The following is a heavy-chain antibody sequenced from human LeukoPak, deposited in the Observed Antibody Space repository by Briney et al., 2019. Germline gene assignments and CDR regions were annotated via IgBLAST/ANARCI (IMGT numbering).Heavy chain of an antibody. J-gene: IGHJ4*02. CDR3: ARKAAGLTFDY. Sequence: PGGSLRLSCAASGFTFSSYWMHWVRQAPGKGLVWVSRINSDGSSTNYADSVKGRFTISRGNAENTLYLQMNSLRAEDTAVYYCARKAAGLTFDYWGQGTPVTVSS. CDR1: GFTFSSYW. V-gene: IGHV3-74*01. CDR2: INSDGSST. D-gene: IGHD6-13*01.